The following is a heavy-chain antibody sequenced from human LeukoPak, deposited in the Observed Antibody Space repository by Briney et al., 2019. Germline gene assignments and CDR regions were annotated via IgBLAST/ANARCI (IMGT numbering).Heavy chain of an antibody. J-gene: IGHJ4*02. Sequence: PGGSLRLSCAASGFTFDDYGMSWVRQAPGKGLEWVSGITWNGGSTGYADSVKGRFTISRDNAKHSLYLQMNSLRGDDTALYYCARGEDSPFDYWGQGTVVTVSS. D-gene: IGHD3-22*01. CDR3: ARGEDSPFDY. CDR2: ITWNGGST. V-gene: IGHV3-20*04. CDR1: GFTFDDYG.